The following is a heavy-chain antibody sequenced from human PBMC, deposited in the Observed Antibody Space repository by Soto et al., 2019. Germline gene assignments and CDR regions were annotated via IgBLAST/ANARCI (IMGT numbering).Heavy chain of an antibody. J-gene: IGHJ4*02. CDR1: GGSISSGGYY. V-gene: IGHV4-31*03. Sequence: QVQLQESGPGLVKPSQTLSLTCTVSGGSISSGGYYWNWIRQHPGKGLEWIWYLYYIGSTYYNPSLKSRVTISVDTSKNQFSLKLSSVTAADTAVYYCATGRYDSVDFWGQGTLVTVSS. CDR3: ATGRYDSVDF. D-gene: IGHD3-22*01. CDR2: LYYIGST.